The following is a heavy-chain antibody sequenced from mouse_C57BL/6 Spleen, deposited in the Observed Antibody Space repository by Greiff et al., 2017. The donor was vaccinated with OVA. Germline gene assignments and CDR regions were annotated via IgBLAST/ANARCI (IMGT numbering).Heavy chain of an antibody. CDR3: ARGYYYGSSPYAMDY. CDR1: GFSINSDCY. D-gene: IGHD1-1*01. J-gene: IGHJ4*01. V-gene: IGHV3-3*01. CDR2: TFYSGIT. Sequence: EVKLQESGPSLVRPSQTLSLTCTVTGFSINSDCYWIWIRQFPGNKLEYIGYTFYSGITYYNPSLESRTYITRDTSKNQFSLKLSSVTTEDTATYYCARGYYYGSSPYAMDYWGQGTSVTVSS.